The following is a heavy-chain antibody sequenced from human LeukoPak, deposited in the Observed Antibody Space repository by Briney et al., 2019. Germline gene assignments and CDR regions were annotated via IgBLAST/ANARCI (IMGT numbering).Heavy chain of an antibody. J-gene: IGHJ3*02. Sequence: ASVKVSCKASVYTFTIYGISWVRQAPGQGVERMGWISAYNGNTNYAQKLQGRVTMTTDTSTSTAYMELRSLRSDDTAVYYCASYLPADAFDIWGQGTMVTVSS. V-gene: IGHV1-18*01. CDR3: ASYLPADAFDI. CDR1: VYTFTIYG. CDR2: ISAYNGNT. D-gene: IGHD1-14*01.